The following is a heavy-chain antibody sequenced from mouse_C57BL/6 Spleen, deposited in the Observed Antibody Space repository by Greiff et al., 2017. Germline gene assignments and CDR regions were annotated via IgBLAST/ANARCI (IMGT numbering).Heavy chain of an antibody. CDR1: GYAFTNYL. V-gene: IGHV1-54*01. CDR2: INPGSGGT. D-gene: IGHD1-1*01. Sequence: QLQQSGAELVRPGTSVKVSCKASGYAFTNYLIEWVKQRPGQGLEWVGVINPGSGGTNYKEKFKGKATLTADKSSSTAYMQLSSLTSEDSAVYFCAREGGYYGGSRFAYWGQGTLVTVSA. CDR3: AREGGYYGGSRFAY. J-gene: IGHJ3*01.